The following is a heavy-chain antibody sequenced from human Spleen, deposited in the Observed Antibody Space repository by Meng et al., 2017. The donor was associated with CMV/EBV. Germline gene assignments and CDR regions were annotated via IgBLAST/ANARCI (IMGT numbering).Heavy chain of an antibody. V-gene: IGHV3-7*01. CDR2: IKQDGGEK. Sequence: GESLKISCAASGFTFSSYWMSWVRQAPGKGLEWVANIKQDGGEKYYVDSVKGRFTISRDNAKNSLYLQMNSLRAEDTAVYYCASLIVVVPAARESYYYYGMDVWGQGTTVTVSS. D-gene: IGHD2-2*01. CDR1: GFTFSSYW. CDR3: ASLIVVVPAARESYYYYGMDV. J-gene: IGHJ6*02.